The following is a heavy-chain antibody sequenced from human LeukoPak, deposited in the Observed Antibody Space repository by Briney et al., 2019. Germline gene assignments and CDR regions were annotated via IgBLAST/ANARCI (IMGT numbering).Heavy chain of an antibody. D-gene: IGHD3-3*01. V-gene: IGHV1-2*02. CDR2: INPNSGGT. CDR1: GYTFTGYY. CDR3: ARGPIPLRFLEWLSHFDY. J-gene: IGHJ4*02. Sequence: ASVKVSCKASGYTFTGYYMHWVRQAPGQGLEWMGWINPNSGGTNYAQKFQGRVTMTRDTSISTAYMELSRLRSDDTAVYYCARGPIPLRFLEWLSHFDYRGQGTLVTVSS.